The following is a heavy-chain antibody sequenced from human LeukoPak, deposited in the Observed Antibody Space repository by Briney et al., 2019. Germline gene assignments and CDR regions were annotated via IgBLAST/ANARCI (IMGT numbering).Heavy chain of an antibody. CDR2: IIPIFGTA. CDR3: ARGGEMATITSY. Sequence: SVKVSCKASGGTFSSYAISWVRQAPGQGLEWMGGIIPIFGTANYAQKFQGRVTITADESTSTAYMELSSLRPEDTAVYYCARGGEMATITSYWGQGTLVTVSS. V-gene: IGHV1-69*13. D-gene: IGHD5-24*01. J-gene: IGHJ4*02. CDR1: GGTFSSYA.